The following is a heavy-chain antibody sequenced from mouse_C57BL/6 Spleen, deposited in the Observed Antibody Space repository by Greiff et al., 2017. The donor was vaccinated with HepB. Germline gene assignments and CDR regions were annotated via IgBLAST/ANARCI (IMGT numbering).Heavy chain of an antibody. CDR2: INPNNGGT. J-gene: IGHJ4*01. CDR3: ARSKVSYYDGSSYAMDY. CDR1: GYTFTDYY. V-gene: IGHV1-26*01. Sequence: VQLQQSGPELVKPGASVKISCKASGYTFTDYYMNWVKQSHGKSLEWIGDINPNNGGTSYNQKFKGKATLTVDKSSSTAYMELRSLTSEDSAVYDCARSKVSYYDGSSYAMDYWGQGTSVTVSS. D-gene: IGHD1-1*01.